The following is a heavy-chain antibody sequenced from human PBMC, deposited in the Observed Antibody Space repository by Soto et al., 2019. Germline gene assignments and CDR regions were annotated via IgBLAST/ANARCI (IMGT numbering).Heavy chain of an antibody. CDR1: GFTFSGYS. J-gene: IGHJ4*02. CDR2: GSNE. CDR3: ARDYFDSGGFYSDLLGF. Sequence: QVKLVESGGGVVQPGTSLRLSCAASGFTFSGYSLHWVRQAPGKGLEWVAGSNEYYADSVKGRFTISRDNSKAMLYLQMNNLRAEDTAVYYCARDYFDSGGFYSDLLGFWGQGTLVTVPS. V-gene: IGHV3-30-3*01. D-gene: IGHD3-22*01.